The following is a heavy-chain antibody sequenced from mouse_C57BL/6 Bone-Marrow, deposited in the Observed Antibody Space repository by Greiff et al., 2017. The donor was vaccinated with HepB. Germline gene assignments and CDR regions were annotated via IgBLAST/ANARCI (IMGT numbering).Heavy chain of an antibody. J-gene: IGHJ2*01. CDR1: GYTFTSYW. D-gene: IGHD1-1*01. CDR2: IYPGSGST. V-gene: IGHV1-55*01. CDR3: ARVYGSSYAFDY. Sequence: QVHVKQPGAELVKPGASVKMSCKASGYTFTSYWITWVKQRPGQGLEWIGYIYPGSGSTNYNEKFKSKSTLTVDTSSSTAYMQLSSLTAEDSAVYYCARVYGSSYAFDYWGQGTTLTVSS.